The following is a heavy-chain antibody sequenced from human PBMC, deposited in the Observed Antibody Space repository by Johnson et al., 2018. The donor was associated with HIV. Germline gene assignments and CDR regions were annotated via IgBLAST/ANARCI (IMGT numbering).Heavy chain of an antibody. CDR1: GFTFSSYA. D-gene: IGHD3-16*01. V-gene: IGHV3-NL1*01. J-gene: IGHJ3*02. CDR2: IYSGGST. CDR3: GSLGDGHQKGAFDI. Sequence: QVQLVESGGGVVQPGRSLRLSCAASGFTFSSYAIHWVRQAPGKGLEWVAVIYSGGSTYYADSVTGRFTISRDISKNTLYLQMNSLRAEDTAVYFRGSLGDGHQKGAFDIWGQGTMVTVSS.